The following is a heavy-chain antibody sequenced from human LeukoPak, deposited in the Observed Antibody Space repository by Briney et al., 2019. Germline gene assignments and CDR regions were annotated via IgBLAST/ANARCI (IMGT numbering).Heavy chain of an antibody. D-gene: IGHD4-23*01. CDR2: TYYRSKWHN. CDR1: GDSVSSNRIS. V-gene: IGHV6-1*01. Sequence: SQTLSLTCAISGDSVSSNRISWNCIRQSPSRGLEWLRRTYYRSKWHNDYVVSVESRITINPDTSKNQFSLQLNSVTPEDTAVYYCTRTTVVSHQAFDHWGQGTLVTVSS. J-gene: IGHJ4*02. CDR3: TRTTVVSHQAFDH.